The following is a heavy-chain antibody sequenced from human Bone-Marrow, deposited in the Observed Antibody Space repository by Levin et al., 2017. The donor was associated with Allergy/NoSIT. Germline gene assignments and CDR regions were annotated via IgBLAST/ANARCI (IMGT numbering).Heavy chain of an antibody. Sequence: PGGSLRLSCAASGFTFNWHSMNWVRQAPGKGLEWVSYISTTSSTKYYADSVKGRFTISRDNAKNSLSLQMNSLRVEDTAVYYCARERGGNYEAEGMDVWGQGTTVTVSS. V-gene: IGHV3-48*04. CDR2: ISTTSSTK. D-gene: IGHD1-26*01. CDR3: ARERGGNYEAEGMDV. CDR1: GFTFNWHS. J-gene: IGHJ6*02.